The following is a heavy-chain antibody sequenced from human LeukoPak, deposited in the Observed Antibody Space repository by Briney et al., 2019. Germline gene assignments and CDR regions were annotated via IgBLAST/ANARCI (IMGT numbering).Heavy chain of an antibody. Sequence: GGSLRLSCAASGFTFDDYAMHWVRQAPGKGLEWGSLISGDGGSTYYVDSVKGRFTISRDNSKNSLYLQMNSLRTEDTALYYCGKGRLGELSLWGQGTLVTVSS. CDR3: GKGRLGELSL. V-gene: IGHV3-43*02. CDR2: ISGDGGST. D-gene: IGHD3-16*02. CDR1: GFTFDDYA. J-gene: IGHJ4*02.